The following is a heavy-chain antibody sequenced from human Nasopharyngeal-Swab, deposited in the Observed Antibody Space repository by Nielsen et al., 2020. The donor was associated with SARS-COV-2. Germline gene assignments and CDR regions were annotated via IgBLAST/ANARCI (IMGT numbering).Heavy chain of an antibody. V-gene: IGHV3-48*04. CDR3: ARDGGIAVAGTDY. D-gene: IGHD6-19*01. CDR1: GLTFSTYS. Sequence: GGPLRLPLAASGLTFSTYSLNWVRQGPGKGLEWVSYISSSSSTIYYADSVKGRFTISRDNAKNSLYLQMNSLRAEDTAVYYCARDGGIAVAGTDYWGQGTLVTVSS. CDR2: ISSSSSTI. J-gene: IGHJ4*02.